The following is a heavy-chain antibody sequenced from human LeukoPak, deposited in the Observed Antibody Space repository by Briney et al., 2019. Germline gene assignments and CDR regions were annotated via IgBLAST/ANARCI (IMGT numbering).Heavy chain of an antibody. D-gene: IGHD4-11*01. CDR2: INPDSGET. CDR1: GHTFTDYY. CDR3: ARDRDYSKTERGFDY. J-gene: IGHJ4*02. Sequence: ASVTVSCKTSGHTFTDYYIHWVRQAPRQGLEWMGWINPDSGETKSAKKFQGRVTMTGDTSISTAYMELSRVTSDDTAVYYCARDRDYSKTERGFDYWGQGTLVTASS. V-gene: IGHV1-2*02.